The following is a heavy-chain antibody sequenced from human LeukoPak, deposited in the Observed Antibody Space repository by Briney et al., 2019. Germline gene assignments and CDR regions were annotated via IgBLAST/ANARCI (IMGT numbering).Heavy chain of an antibody. V-gene: IGHV5-51*01. J-gene: IGHJ6*02. CDR3: ARQESYYGSGSYYYYYGMDV. CDR2: IYPGDSDT. CDR1: GYSFTSYW. Sequence: GESLKISCQGSGYSFTSYWIGWVRQMPGKGLEWMGIIYPGDSDTRYSPSFQGQVTISADKSISTAYLQWSSLKASDTAMYYCARQESYYGSGSYYYYYGMDVWGQGTTVTVSS. D-gene: IGHD3-10*01.